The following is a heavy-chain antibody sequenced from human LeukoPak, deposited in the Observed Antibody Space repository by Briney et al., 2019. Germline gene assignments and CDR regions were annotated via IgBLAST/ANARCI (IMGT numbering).Heavy chain of an antibody. CDR1: GFTFSSHA. D-gene: IGHD1-7*01. CDR3: ARPKAGTTLRYYYYMDV. J-gene: IGHJ6*03. CDR2: ISSNGGST. Sequence: PGGSLRLSCAASGFTFSSHAMHWVRQAPGKGLEYVSAISSNGGSTYYANSVKGRFTISRDNSKNTLYLQMGSLRAEDMAVYYCARPKAGTTLRYYYYMDVWGKGTTVTVSS. V-gene: IGHV3-64*01.